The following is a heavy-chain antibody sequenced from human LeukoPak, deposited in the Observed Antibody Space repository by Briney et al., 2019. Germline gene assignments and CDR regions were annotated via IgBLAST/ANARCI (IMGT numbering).Heavy chain of an antibody. V-gene: IGHV4-30-4*08. D-gene: IGHD5-24*01. CDR3: ARAGVVEDPIENAEYFQH. CDR1: GGSISSGDYY. CDR2: IYYSGST. J-gene: IGHJ1*01. Sequence: SQTLSLTCTVSGGSISSGDYYWSWIRQPPGKGLEWIGYIYYSGSTYYNPSLKSRVTISVDTSKNQFSLKLSSVTAADTAVYYCARAGVVEDPIENAEYFQHWGQGTLVTVSS.